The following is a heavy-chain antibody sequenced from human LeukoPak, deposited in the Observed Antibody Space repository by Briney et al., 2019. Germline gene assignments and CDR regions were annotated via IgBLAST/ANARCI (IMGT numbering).Heavy chain of an antibody. CDR1: GTSISSSY. J-gene: IGHJ4*02. CDR3: ARGSSVYYFDY. CDR2: IYYSGST. D-gene: IGHD2-2*01. Sequence: SETLSLTCTFSGTSISSSYWSWIRQPPGRGLEWIAYIYYSGSTNYNPSLKSRVTISEDTSKNQFSLKLSSVTAADTAVYYCARGSSVYYFDYWGQGTLVTVSS. V-gene: IGHV4-59*01.